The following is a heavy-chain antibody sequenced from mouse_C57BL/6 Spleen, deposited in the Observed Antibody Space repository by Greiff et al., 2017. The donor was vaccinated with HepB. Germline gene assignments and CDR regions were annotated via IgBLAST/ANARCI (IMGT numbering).Heavy chain of an antibody. J-gene: IGHJ1*03. CDR3: AREVARYFDV. Sequence: DVKLQESGPGLVKPSQSLSLTCSVTGYSITSGYYWNWIRQFPGNKLEWMGYISYDGSNNYNPSLNNRISITRDTSKNQFFLKLNSVTTEDTATYYCAREVARYFDVWGTGTTVTVSS. CDR1: GYSITSGYY. V-gene: IGHV3-6*01. D-gene: IGHD1-1*02. CDR2: ISYDGSN.